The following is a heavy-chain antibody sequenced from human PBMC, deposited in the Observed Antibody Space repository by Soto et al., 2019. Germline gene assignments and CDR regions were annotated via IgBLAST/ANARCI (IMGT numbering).Heavy chain of an antibody. J-gene: IGHJ3*01. V-gene: IGHV1-69*01. Sequence: QVHLVQSGAEVRKPGSSVKLSCKASGGPFSSDSITWLRQAPGHTLEWIGGIIPLFGSGNVADRLKARVTVSADESASTVYLEMRSLRSEDTAKYYCARTIWGEAADIPRPFDVWGQGTMVSVSS. CDR3: ARTIWGEAADIPRPFDV. CDR2: IIPLFGSG. D-gene: IGHD6-13*01. CDR1: GGPFSSDS.